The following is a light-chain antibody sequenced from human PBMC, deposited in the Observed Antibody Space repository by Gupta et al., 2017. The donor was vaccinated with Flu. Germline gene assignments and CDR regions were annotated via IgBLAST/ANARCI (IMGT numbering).Light chain of an antibody. CDR2: EVS. CDR3: SSYTSSSTRV. J-gene: IGLJ1*01. CDR1: SSDVGGYNY. Sequence: QSALTQPASVSGSPGQSTTISCTGTSSDVGGYNYVSWYQQHPGKAPKLMIYEVSNRPSGVSNRLSGSKSGNTASLTISGLQAEDEADYYCSSYTSSSTRVFGTGTKVTVL. V-gene: IGLV2-14*01.